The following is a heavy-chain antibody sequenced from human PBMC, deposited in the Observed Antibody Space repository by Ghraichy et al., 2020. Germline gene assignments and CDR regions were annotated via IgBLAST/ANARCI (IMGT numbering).Heavy chain of an antibody. D-gene: IGHD3-3*01. CDR3: ARQLLFGVVIIGEIDY. CDR2: IYYSGST. CDR1: GGSISSSSYY. J-gene: IGHJ4*02. Sequence: SETLSLTCTVSGGSISSSSYYWGWIRQPPGKGLEWIGSIYYSGSTYYNPSLKSRVTISVDTSKNQFSLKLSSVTAADTAVYYCARQLLFGVVIIGEIDYWGQGTLVTVSS. V-gene: IGHV4-39*01.